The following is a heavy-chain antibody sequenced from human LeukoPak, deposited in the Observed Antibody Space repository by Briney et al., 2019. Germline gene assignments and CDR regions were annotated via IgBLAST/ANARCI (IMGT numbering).Heavy chain of an antibody. D-gene: IGHD3-9*01. Sequence: SVKVSCKASGGNFSSFDINWVRQAPGLGLEWVGGSIPIFGSANNAQKFQGRVTITADESTRTVYMELCSLRSEDTAVYYCVRVPDYEILTGYYGWFDPWGQGTLVTVSS. CDR2: SIPIFGSA. V-gene: IGHV1-69*13. CDR3: VRVPDYEILTGYYGWFDP. CDR1: GGNFSSFD. J-gene: IGHJ5*02.